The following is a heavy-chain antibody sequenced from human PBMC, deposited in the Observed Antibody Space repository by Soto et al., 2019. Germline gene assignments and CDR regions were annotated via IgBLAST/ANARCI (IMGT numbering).Heavy chain of an antibody. D-gene: IGHD3-16*01. J-gene: IGHJ4*02. Sequence: PGEFLKISCKASGYSFTNYWIAWVRQMPGKGLEWVGIIYPGDSDARYSPSFQGQVTISVDKSINTAYLQWSSLKASDTAMYYCARHFYDYLDYWGRGTLVTVSS. CDR3: ARHFYDYLDY. CDR2: IYPGDSDA. V-gene: IGHV5-51*01. CDR1: GYSFTNYW.